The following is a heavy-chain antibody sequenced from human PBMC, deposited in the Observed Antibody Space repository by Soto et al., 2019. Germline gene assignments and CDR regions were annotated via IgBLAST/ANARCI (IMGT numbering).Heavy chain of an antibody. CDR1: GGSISSYY. Sequence: SETLSLTCTVSGGSISSYYWSWIRQPPGKGLEWIGYIYYSGSTNYNPSLKSRVTISVDTSKNQFSLKLSSVTAADTAVYYCARGPYGGYWGQGTLVTVSS. CDR2: IYYSGST. CDR3: ARGPYGGY. V-gene: IGHV4-59*01. D-gene: IGHD3-10*01. J-gene: IGHJ4*02.